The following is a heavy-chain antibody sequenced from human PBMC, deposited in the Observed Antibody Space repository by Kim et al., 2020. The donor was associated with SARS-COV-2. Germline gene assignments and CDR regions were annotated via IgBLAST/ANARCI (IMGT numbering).Heavy chain of an antibody. J-gene: IGHJ6*02. V-gene: IGHV4-34*01. CDR2: INHSGNT. Sequence: SETLSLTCAVYGGSFSGYHWSWIRQPPGKGLEWIGEINHSGNTNYNPSLKSRVTTSVDTSKNQFFLNLSSVTAADTAAYYCARGNTILGGMDVWGQGTTVTVSS. CDR1: GGSFSGYH. D-gene: IGHD2-21*01. CDR3: ARGNTILGGMDV.